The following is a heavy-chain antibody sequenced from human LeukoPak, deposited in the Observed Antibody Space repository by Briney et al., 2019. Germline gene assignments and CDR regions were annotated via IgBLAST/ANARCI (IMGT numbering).Heavy chain of an antibody. CDR3: AKSLYSGGWYVDS. V-gene: IGHV3-23*01. J-gene: IGHJ4*02. CDR2: ISDIGGST. D-gene: IGHD6-19*01. Sequence: PGGSLRLSCAASGFTFSSYAMSWVRQAPGKGLEWVSTISDIGGSTYYAHSVKGRVTISRDNSRNTLYLQMNSLRAEDTAVYYCAKSLYSGGWYVDSWGQGTLVTVSS. CDR1: GFTFSSYA.